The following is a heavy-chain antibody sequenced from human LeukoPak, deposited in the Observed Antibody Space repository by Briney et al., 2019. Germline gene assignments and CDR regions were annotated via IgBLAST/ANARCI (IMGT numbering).Heavy chain of an antibody. Sequence: GSLRLSCAASGFTFSSYAMSWVRQAPGKGLEWVSAISGSGGSTYYADSVKGRFTISRDNSKNTLYLQMNSLRAEDTAVYYCAKQVPTYYYDSSGYYPVPYWGQGTLVTVSS. J-gene: IGHJ4*02. CDR1: GFTFSSYA. CDR3: AKQVPTYYYDSSGYYPVPY. CDR2: ISGSGGST. D-gene: IGHD3-22*01. V-gene: IGHV3-23*01.